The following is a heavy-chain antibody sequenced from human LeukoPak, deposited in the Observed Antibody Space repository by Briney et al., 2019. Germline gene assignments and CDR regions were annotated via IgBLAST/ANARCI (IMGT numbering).Heavy chain of an antibody. J-gene: IGHJ4*02. CDR2: INPNSGGT. D-gene: IGHD6-19*01. CDR3: ARALPGIAVADVDY. Sequence: ASVKVSCKASGGTFSSYAISWVRQAPGQGLEWMGRINPNSGGTNYAQKFQGRVTMTRDTSISTAYMELSRLRSDDTAVYYCARALPGIAVADVDYWGQGTLVTVSS. CDR1: GGTFSSYA. V-gene: IGHV1-2*06.